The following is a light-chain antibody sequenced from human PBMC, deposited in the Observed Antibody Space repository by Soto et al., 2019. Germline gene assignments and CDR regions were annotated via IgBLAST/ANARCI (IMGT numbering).Light chain of an antibody. V-gene: IGLV2-8*01. Sequence: QSALTQPASLSGSPGQSITISCTGTSSDIGTHNYVSWYQQYPGKAPKLLIYDVVKRPSGIPHRFSGSKSGNTASLTVSGLQADDEADYYCFSYAGGSTFVFGTGTKVTVL. J-gene: IGLJ1*01. CDR3: FSYAGGSTFV. CDR2: DVV. CDR1: SSDIGTHNY.